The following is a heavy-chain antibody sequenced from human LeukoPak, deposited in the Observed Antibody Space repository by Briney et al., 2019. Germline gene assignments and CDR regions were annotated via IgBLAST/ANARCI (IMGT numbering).Heavy chain of an antibody. CDR3: ARHDCSSTSCYGGLFDY. J-gene: IGHJ4*02. D-gene: IGHD2-2*01. CDR2: IYTGDSDT. CDR1: GYLFTSYW. V-gene: IGHV5-51*01. Sequence: GGPLQISCKGSGYLFTSYWIGWVRQLPGKGLEWMGIIYTGDSDTRYSPSFQGQVTISADTSISTAYLQWSSLKASDTAMYYCARHDCSSTSCYGGLFDYWGQGTLVTVSS.